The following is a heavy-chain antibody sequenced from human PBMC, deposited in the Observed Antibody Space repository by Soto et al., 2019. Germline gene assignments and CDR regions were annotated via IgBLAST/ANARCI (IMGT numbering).Heavy chain of an antibody. CDR3: ARGLDSTVTFDY. V-gene: IGHV1-69*10. Sequence: GASVKVSCKASGGGNLRDYRTTWVRRAPGQGLEWMGGIIPKLGSANYAQNFQGRVTMTTDTSTSTAYMELRSLRSDDTAVYYCARGLDSTVTFDYWGQGTLVTVSS. J-gene: IGHJ4*02. D-gene: IGHD4-17*01. CDR1: GGGNLRDYR. CDR2: IIPKLGSA.